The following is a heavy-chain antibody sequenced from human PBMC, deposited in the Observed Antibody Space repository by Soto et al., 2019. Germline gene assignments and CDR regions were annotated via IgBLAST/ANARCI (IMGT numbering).Heavy chain of an antibody. J-gene: IGHJ6*02. CDR1: GFTFSSYA. Sequence: EVQLLESGGSLVQPGGSLRLSCAASGFTFSSYAMSWVRQAPGKGLEWVSAISGSGGSTYYADSVKGRFTISRDNSKNTLYLQMNSLRAEDTAVYYCAKSKGYCSSTSCYEGYYYYGMDVWGQGTTVTVSS. V-gene: IGHV3-23*01. CDR2: ISGSGGST. CDR3: AKSKGYCSSTSCYEGYYYYGMDV. D-gene: IGHD2-2*01.